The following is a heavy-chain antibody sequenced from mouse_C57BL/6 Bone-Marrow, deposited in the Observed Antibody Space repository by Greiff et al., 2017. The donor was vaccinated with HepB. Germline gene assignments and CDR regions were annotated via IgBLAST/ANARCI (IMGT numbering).Heavy chain of an antibody. V-gene: IGHV1-26*01. CDR3: ARVGGSSYEAMDY. CDR2: INPNNGGT. CDR1: GYTFTDYY. J-gene: IGHJ4*01. D-gene: IGHD1-1*01. Sequence: VQLQQSGPELVKPGASVKISCKASGYTFTDYYMNWVKQSHGKSLEWIGDINPNNGGTSYNQKFKGKATLTVDKSSSTAYMELRSLTSEDSAVYYCARVGGSSYEAMDYWGQGTSVTVSS.